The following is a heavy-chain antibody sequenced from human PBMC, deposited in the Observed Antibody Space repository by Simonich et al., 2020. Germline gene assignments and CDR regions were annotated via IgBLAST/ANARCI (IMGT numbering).Heavy chain of an antibody. CDR1: GYSFTSYW. CDR3: VRQGDVLQFLEWSS. J-gene: IGHJ5*02. CDR2: IYPVDVDT. Sequence: EVQLVQSGAEVKKPGESLKISCKGSGYSFTSYWIGWVRQMPGKGLEWMGIIYPVDVDTTYSPSFHGQVTFSADKSISTAYLQWSSLKASDTAMYYCVRQGDVLQFLEWSSWGQGTLVTVSS. V-gene: IGHV5-51*01. D-gene: IGHD3-3*01.